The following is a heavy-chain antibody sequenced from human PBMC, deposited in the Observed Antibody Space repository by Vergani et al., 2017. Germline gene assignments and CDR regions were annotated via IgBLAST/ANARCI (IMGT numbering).Heavy chain of an antibody. CDR3: ARDGGDCGGDCYPLYYFDY. V-gene: IGHV1-46*01. Sequence: QVQLVQSGAEVKKPGASVKVSCKASGYTFTSYYMHWVRQAPGQGLEWMGIINPSGGSTSYAQTFQGRVTMTRDTSTSTVYMELSSLRSEDTAVYYCARDGGDCGGDCYPLYYFDYWGQGTLVTVSS. D-gene: IGHD2-21*01. CDR2: INPSGGST. J-gene: IGHJ4*02. CDR1: GYTFTSYY.